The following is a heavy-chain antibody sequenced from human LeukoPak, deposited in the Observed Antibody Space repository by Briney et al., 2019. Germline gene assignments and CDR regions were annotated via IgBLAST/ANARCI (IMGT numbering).Heavy chain of an antibody. CDR2: INHSGST. J-gene: IGHJ3*02. CDR1: GGSFSGYY. D-gene: IGHD2-15*01. Sequence: KASETLSLTCAVYGGSFSGYYWSWIRQPPGKGLEWIGEINHSGSTNYNPSLKSRVTISVDTSKKQFSLKLSSVTAADTAVYYCARERRSYNRHLVVVAARRQPLPPADAFDIWGQGTMVTVSS. V-gene: IGHV4-34*01. CDR3: ARERRSYNRHLVVVAARRQPLPPADAFDI.